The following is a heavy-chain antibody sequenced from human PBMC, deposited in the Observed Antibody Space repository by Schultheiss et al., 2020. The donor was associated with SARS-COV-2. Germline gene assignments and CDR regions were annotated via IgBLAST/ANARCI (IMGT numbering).Heavy chain of an antibody. J-gene: IGHJ4*02. CDR2: ISYDGSNK. CDR3: ARDAGDSSGYLNY. Sequence: GGSLRLSCAASGFTFSSYGMHWVRQAPGKGLEWVAVISYDGSNKYYADSVKGRFTISRDNAKNSLYLQMNSLRAEDTAVYYCARDAGDSSGYLNYWGQGTLVTVSS. V-gene: IGHV3-30*03. D-gene: IGHD3-22*01. CDR1: GFTFSSYG.